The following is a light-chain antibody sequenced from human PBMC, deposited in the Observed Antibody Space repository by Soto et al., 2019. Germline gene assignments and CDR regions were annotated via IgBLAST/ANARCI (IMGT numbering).Light chain of an antibody. Sequence: EIVLTQSPGTLSLSPGERATLSCRASQSVSSSYLAWYQQKPGQAPMLLIYGASSRATGIPDRFSGSGSVTDFNLTISRLEPEDFAVYYCQQYGSSLFTFGPWTKVDIK. CDR1: QSVSSSY. CDR3: QQYGSSLFT. J-gene: IGKJ3*01. V-gene: IGKV3-20*01. CDR2: GAS.